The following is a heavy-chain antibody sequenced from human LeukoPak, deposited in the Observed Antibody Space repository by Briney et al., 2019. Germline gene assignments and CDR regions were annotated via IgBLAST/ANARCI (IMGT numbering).Heavy chain of an antibody. CDR2: IYYSGST. CDR1: GGFISSYY. J-gene: IGHJ4*02. V-gene: IGHV4-59*01. Sequence: SETLSLTCTVSGGFISSYYWSWIRQPPGKGLEWIGYIYYSGSTNYNPSLKSRVTISVDTSKNQFSLKLSSVTAADTAVYYCARDQGSGPDYWGQGTLVTVSS. D-gene: IGHD2-15*01. CDR3: ARDQGSGPDY.